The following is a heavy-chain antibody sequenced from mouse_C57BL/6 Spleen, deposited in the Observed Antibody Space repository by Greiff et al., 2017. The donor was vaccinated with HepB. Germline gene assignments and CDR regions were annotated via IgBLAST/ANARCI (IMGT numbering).Heavy chain of an antibody. CDR3: AMGIYGPWFAY. CDR1: GFTFSDYG. D-gene: IGHD1-1*02. J-gene: IGHJ3*01. CDR2: ISSGSSTI. V-gene: IGHV5-17*01. Sequence: EVQLVESGGGLVKPGGSLKLSCAASGFTFSDYGMHWVRQAPEKGLEWVAYISSGSSTIYYADTVKGRFTISRDNAKNTLFLQMTSLRSVDTAMYYCAMGIYGPWFAYWGQGTLVTVSA.